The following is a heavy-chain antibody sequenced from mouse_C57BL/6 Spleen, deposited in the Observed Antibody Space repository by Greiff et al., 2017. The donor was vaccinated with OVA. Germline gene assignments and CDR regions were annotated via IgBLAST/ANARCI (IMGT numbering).Heavy chain of an antibody. CDR1: GYAFSSYW. CDR2: IYPGDGDT. J-gene: IGHJ1*03. Sequence: QVQLQQSGAELVKPGASVKISCKASGYAFSSYWMNWVKQRPGKGLEWIGQIYPGDGDTNYNGKFKGKATLTADKYSSTAYMQLSRLTSEDSAVYFGAMGYYGSRPWYFDVWGTGTTVTVSS. D-gene: IGHD1-1*01. CDR3: AMGYYGSRPWYFDV. V-gene: IGHV1-80*01.